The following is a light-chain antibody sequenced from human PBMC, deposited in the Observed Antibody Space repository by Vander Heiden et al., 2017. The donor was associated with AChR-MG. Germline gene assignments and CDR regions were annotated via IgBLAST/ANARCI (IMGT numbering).Light chain of an antibody. Sequence: DIVMTQSPDSLAVSLGERATINCKSSQSVLYSSNNKNYLAWYHQKPGQPPKLLIYWASTRESGVPDRFSGSGSGTDFTLTISSLQAEDVAVYYCQQEDSTLLTFGPGTKVDIK. J-gene: IGKJ3*01. CDR3: QQEDSTLLT. CDR1: QSVLYSSNNKNY. V-gene: IGKV4-1*01. CDR2: WAS.